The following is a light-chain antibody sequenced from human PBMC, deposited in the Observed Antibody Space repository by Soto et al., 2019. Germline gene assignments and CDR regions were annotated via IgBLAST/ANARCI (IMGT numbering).Light chain of an antibody. CDR2: DVS. CDR3: CSYAGSYTWV. Sequence: QSALTQPRSVSGSPGQSVTISCTGTSIDVGGYTYVSWYQQHPGKAPKLMIYDVSKRPSGVPDRFSGSKSGNTASLTISGLQAEDEADYYCCSYAGSYTWVFGGGTKVTVL. J-gene: IGLJ3*02. CDR1: SIDVGGYTY. V-gene: IGLV2-11*01.